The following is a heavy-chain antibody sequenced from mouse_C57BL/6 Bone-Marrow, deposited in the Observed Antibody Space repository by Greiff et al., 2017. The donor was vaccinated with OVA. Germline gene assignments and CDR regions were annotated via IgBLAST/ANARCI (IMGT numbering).Heavy chain of an antibody. CDR2: IDPSDSET. Sequence: QVQLQQPGAELVRPGSSVKLSCKASGYTFTSYWMHWVKQRPIQGLEWIGNIDPSDSETHYNQKFKDKATLTVDKSSSTAYMQLSSLTSEDSAVYYCASYYGNYEGFAYWGQGTLVTVSA. J-gene: IGHJ3*01. D-gene: IGHD2-1*01. V-gene: IGHV1-52*01. CDR1: GYTFTSYW. CDR3: ASYYGNYEGFAY.